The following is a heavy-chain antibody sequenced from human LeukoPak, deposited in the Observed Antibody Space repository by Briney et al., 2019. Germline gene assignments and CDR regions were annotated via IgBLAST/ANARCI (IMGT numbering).Heavy chain of an antibody. Sequence: GGSLRLSCAASGFTVSSNYMSWVRQAPGNGLEWVSVIYSSGSTYYADSVKSRFTVSRDNCKNTLYLQIHSLRAEDTAVYYCARGGIAIPFDYWGQGTLVTVSS. CDR3: ARGGIAIPFDY. V-gene: IGHV3-66*01. CDR2: IYSSGST. D-gene: IGHD6-13*01. J-gene: IGHJ4*02. CDR1: GFTVSSNY.